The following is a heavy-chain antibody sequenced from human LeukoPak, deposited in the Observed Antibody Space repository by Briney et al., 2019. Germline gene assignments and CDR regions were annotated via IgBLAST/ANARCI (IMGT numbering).Heavy chain of an antibody. V-gene: IGHV1-24*01. J-gene: IGHJ4*02. D-gene: IGHD3-10*01. CDR3: ARDGGFGVFDY. Sequence: ASVKVSCKVSGYTLTELSMHWVRQAPGKGLEWMGGFDPEDGETIYAQKFQGRVTMTRDTSTSTVYMELSSLRSEDTAVYYCARDGGFGVFDYWGQGTLVTVSS. CDR1: GYTLTELS. CDR2: FDPEDGET.